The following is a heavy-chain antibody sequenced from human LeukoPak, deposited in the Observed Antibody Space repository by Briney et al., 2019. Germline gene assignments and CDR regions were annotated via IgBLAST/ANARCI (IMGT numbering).Heavy chain of an antibody. CDR3: ARPWYSSSWYPWFDP. CDR2: ISAYNGNT. D-gene: IGHD6-13*01. J-gene: IGHJ5*02. CDR1: GYTFTIYG. Sequence: ASVKVSCKASGYTFTIYGISWVRQAPGQGLEWMGWISAYNGNTNYAQKLQGRVTMTTDTSTSTAYMELRSLRSDDTAVYYCARPWYSSSWYPWFDPWGQGTLVTVSS. V-gene: IGHV1-18*04.